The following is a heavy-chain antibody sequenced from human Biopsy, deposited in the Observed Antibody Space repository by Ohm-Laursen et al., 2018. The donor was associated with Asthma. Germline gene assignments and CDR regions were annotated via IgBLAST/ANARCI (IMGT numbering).Heavy chain of an antibody. CDR1: GGTFNTYV. J-gene: IGHJ4*02. D-gene: IGHD2-2*01. Sequence: SVKVSCKSLGGTFNTYVIGWSRQAPGQGLEWMGGINSVFGTTTYPQKFQDRVTITADDSTSTVYMELSSLRSEDTAVYYCARKAGSCISRTCYSLDFWGQGTLVTVSS. V-gene: IGHV1-69*13. CDR2: INSVFGTT. CDR3: ARKAGSCISRTCYSLDF.